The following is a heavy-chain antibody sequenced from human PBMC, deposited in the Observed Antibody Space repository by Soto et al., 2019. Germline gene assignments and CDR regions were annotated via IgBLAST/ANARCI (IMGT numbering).Heavy chain of an antibody. V-gene: IGHV3-23*01. Sequence: GGSLRLSCAASGFTFSSYAMSWVRQAPGKGLEWVSAISGSGGSTYYADSVKGRFTISRDNSKNTLYLQMNSLRAEDTAVYYCAKDHDTYYDILTGYYTEPGYWGQGTLVTVSS. CDR2: ISGSGGST. D-gene: IGHD3-9*01. J-gene: IGHJ4*02. CDR3: AKDHDTYYDILTGYYTEPGY. CDR1: GFTFSSYA.